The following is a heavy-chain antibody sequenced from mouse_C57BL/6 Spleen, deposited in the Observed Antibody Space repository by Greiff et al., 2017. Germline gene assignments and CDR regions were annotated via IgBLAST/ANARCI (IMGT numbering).Heavy chain of an antibody. CDR2: IHPNSGST. V-gene: IGHV1-64*01. J-gene: IGHJ2*01. CDR1: GYTFTSYW. CDR3: ARITTVVATDY. Sequence: VQLQQPGAELVKPGASVKLSCKASGYTFTSYWMHWVKQRPGQGLEWIGMIHPNSGSTNYNEKFKSKATLTVDKSSITAYMQLSSLTSEDSAVYYCARITTVVATDYWGQGTTLTVSS. D-gene: IGHD1-1*01.